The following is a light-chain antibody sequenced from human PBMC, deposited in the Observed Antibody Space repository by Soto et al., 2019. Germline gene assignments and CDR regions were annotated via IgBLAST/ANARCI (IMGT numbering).Light chain of an antibody. CDR2: GAS. CDR1: QSVSSSY. Sequence: EIVLTQSPGTLSLSPGERATLSCRASQSVSSSYLAWYQQKPGQAPRLLIYGASSRATGIPDRFSGSGSGTAFTLTISRLEPEDFAVYYCQQYGSSPFWTFGQGTKVEIK. J-gene: IGKJ1*01. V-gene: IGKV3-20*01. CDR3: QQYGSSPFWT.